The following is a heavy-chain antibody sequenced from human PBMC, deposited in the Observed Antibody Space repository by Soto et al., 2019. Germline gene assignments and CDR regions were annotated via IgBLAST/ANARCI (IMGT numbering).Heavy chain of an antibody. V-gene: IGHV3-11*06. J-gene: IGHJ4*02. Sequence: QVHLVESGGGLVKPGGSLRLSCAASGFTFSDYYMSWIRQAPGKGLEWLSYSSDSGTFTRYADSVKGRFSISRDNAKNSLYLQINSLRGEDTAIYYCARSGDNYNLLDYWGQGTSVTVSS. CDR2: SSDSGTFT. CDR3: ARSGDNYNLLDY. CDR1: GFTFSDYY. D-gene: IGHD1-1*01.